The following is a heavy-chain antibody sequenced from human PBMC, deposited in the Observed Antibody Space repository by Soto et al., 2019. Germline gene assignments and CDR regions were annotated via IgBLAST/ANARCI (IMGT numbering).Heavy chain of an antibody. CDR2: ISSSSSYI. Sequence: RXLSCAASGFTFSSYIMNWVRQAPGKGLEWVSSISSSSSYIYYADSVKGRFTISRDNAKNSLYLQMNSLRAEDTAVYYCARDKLVGATPFDYRGQGPLVTVSS. CDR1: GFTFSSYI. J-gene: IGHJ4*02. CDR3: ARDKLVGATPFDY. D-gene: IGHD1-26*01. V-gene: IGHV3-21*01.